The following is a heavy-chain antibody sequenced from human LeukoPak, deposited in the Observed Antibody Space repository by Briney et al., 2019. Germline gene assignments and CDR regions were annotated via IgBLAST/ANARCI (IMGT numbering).Heavy chain of an antibody. CDR1: GGTFSSYA. D-gene: IGHD4-17*01. V-gene: IGHV1-24*01. CDR3: ATAIPIHGAHFDY. CDR2: FDPEDGET. Sequence: ASVKVSCKASGGTFSSYAISWVRQAPGKGLEWMGGFDPEDGETIYAQKFQGRVTMTEDTSTDTAYMELSSLRSEDTAVYYCATAIPIHGAHFDYWGQGTLVTVSS. J-gene: IGHJ4*02.